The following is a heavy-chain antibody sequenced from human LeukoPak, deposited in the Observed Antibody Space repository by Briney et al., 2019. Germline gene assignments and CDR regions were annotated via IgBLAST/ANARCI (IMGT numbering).Heavy chain of an antibody. CDR3: ARAVMRYDFWSGYYTRAFDI. CDR2: IKQDGSEK. D-gene: IGHD3-3*01. CDR1: GFTFSSYW. Sequence: GESLKISCAASGFTFSSYWMSWVRQAPGKGLEWVANIKQDGSEKYYVDSVKGRFTISRDNAKNSLYLQMNSLRAEDTAVYYCARAVMRYDFWSGYYTRAFDIWGQGTMVTVSS. V-gene: IGHV3-7*01. J-gene: IGHJ3*02.